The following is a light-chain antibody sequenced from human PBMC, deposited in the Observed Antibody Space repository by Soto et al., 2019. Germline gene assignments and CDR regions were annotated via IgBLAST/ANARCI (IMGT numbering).Light chain of an antibody. V-gene: IGLV3-1*01. CDR3: QVWDKNTPYV. CDR2: RDT. Sequence: SYELTQPPSVSVSLGQTVSITCSGDKLGGKYTCWYQQKAGQSPVLVIYRDTERPSGIPERFSGFNSGNTATLTISGTQAMDEADYYCQVWDKNTPYVFGTGTKVTVL. CDR1: KLGGKY. J-gene: IGLJ1*01.